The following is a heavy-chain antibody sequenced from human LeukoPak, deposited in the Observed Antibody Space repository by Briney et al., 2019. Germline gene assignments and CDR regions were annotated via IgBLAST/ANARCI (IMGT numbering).Heavy chain of an antibody. Sequence: PSETLSLTCTVSGGSISSDSWSWIRQPAGKGLEWIGRFYTTGSTNYNPSLKSRVTMSVDTSKNQFSLKLSSVTAADTAVYYCARVIYGSYYYMDIWGKGTTVTVSS. J-gene: IGHJ6*03. CDR3: ARVIYGSYYYMDI. D-gene: IGHD4-17*01. V-gene: IGHV4-4*07. CDR2: FYTTGST. CDR1: GGSISSDS.